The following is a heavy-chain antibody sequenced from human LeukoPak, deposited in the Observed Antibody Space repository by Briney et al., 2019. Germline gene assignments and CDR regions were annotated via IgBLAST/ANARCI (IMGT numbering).Heavy chain of an antibody. Sequence: ASVKVSCKASGYTFSSYGISWVRQAPGQGLEWMGWISAYNGNTNYAQKLQGRVTMTTDTSTSTAYMELRSLRPDDTAVYYCAKDGEDCSSSSCLYYYYYYMDVWGKGTTVTVSS. V-gene: IGHV1-18*01. CDR3: AKDGEDCSSSSCLYYYYYYMDV. J-gene: IGHJ6*03. CDR2: ISAYNGNT. CDR1: GYTFSSYG. D-gene: IGHD2-2*01.